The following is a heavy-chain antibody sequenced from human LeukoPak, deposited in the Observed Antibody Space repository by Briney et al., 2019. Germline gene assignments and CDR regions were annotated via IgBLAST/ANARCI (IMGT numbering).Heavy chain of an antibody. CDR2: IIPILDIA. Sequence: GSSVKVSCKASGGTFSGYAISWVRQAPGQGLEWMGRIIPILDIANYAQKFQGRVTITADKSTSTAYMELSSLRSEDTAVYYCARDPAATAGVAAAGSYYFDYWGQGTLVTVSS. CDR3: ARDPAATAGVAAAGSYYFDY. J-gene: IGHJ4*02. V-gene: IGHV1-69*04. D-gene: IGHD6-13*01. CDR1: GGTFSGYA.